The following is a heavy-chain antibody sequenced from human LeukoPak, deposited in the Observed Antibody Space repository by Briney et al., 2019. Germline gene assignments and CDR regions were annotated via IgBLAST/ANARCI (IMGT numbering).Heavy chain of an antibody. D-gene: IGHD2-2*01. CDR3: ARYCTSTTCILRGFDY. CDR2: IYHTGSA. CDR1: GYSFTSGHY. J-gene: IGHJ4*02. Sequence: NPSETLSLTCSVSGYSFTSGHYWGCIRQPPGKGLQWIANIYHTGSAHYNPSLKSRVTISVDTSKNQFSLKLSSVTAADTAVYYCARYCTSTTCILRGFDYWGQGTLVTVSS. V-gene: IGHV4-38-2*01.